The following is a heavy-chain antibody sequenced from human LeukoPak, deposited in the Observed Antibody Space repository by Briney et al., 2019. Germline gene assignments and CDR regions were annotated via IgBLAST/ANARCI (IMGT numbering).Heavy chain of an antibody. CDR3: AGAMTHRYYFDY. D-gene: IGHD2-2*01. J-gene: IGHJ4*02. Sequence: ASVKVSCKVSGYTLTELSMHWGRQAPGKGGEWRGGFEPEDGETIYAQKFQGRVTMTEDTSTDTAYMELSSLRSEDMAVYYCAGAMTHRYYFDYWGQGTLVTVSS. CDR1: GYTLTELS. V-gene: IGHV1-24*01. CDR2: FEPEDGET.